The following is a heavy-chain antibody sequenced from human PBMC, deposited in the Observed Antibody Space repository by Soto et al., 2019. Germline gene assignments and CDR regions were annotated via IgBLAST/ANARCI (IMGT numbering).Heavy chain of an antibody. CDR3: ARDSGPYYYDSSENLDY. V-gene: IGHV1-18*01. CDR2: ISAYNGNT. D-gene: IGHD3-22*01. Sequence: ASVKVSCKASGYTFTSYGISWVRQAPGQGLEWMGWISAYNGNTNYAQKLQGRVTMTTDTSTSKAYMELRSLRSDDTAVYYCARDSGPYYYDSSENLDYWGQGTLVTVSS. J-gene: IGHJ4*02. CDR1: GYTFTSYG.